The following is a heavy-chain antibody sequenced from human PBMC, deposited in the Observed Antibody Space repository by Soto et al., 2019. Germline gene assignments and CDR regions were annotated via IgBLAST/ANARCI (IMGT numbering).Heavy chain of an antibody. CDR3: AKEHGSGSYYYYYYMDV. CDR2: ISGSGGST. CDR1: GFTFSSYA. J-gene: IGHJ6*03. Sequence: PGGSLRLSCAASGFTFSSYAMSWVRQAPGKGLEWVSAISGSGGSTYYADSVKGRFTISRDNSKNTLYLQMNSLRAEDTAVYYCAKEHGSGSYYYYYYMDVWGKGTTVTVSS. V-gene: IGHV3-23*01. D-gene: IGHD3-10*01.